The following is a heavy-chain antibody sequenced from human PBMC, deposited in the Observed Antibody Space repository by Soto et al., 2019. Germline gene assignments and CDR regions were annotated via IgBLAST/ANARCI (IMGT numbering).Heavy chain of an antibody. CDR2: VYHYGHA. CDR3: AARPYYYYGLDV. CDR1: VGSITTPGYS. V-gene: IGHV4-30-2*06. Sequence: SETLSLIYTVSVGSITTPGYSWSWIRQSLGNAPEWIGYVYHYGHAYPKPSLKSRVTISLDGTKNQFSLKMASVTAADTGLYYCAARPYYYYGLDVWGQGTTVTVSS. D-gene: IGHD3-10*01. J-gene: IGHJ6*01.